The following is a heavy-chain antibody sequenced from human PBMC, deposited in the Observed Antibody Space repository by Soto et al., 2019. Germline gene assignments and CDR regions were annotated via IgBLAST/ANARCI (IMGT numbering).Heavy chain of an antibody. CDR3: ARGKRGAHDY. CDR1: GGSISSGGYY. V-gene: IGHV4-31*03. D-gene: IGHD3-10*01. Sequence: QVQLQESGPGLVKPSQPLSLTCTVSGGSISSGGYYWSWIRQHPGKGLEWIVYIYYSGSPYYNPSLKSRVTISVYTSKNQFSLKLSSVTAADTAVYYCARGKRGAHDYWGQGTLVTVSS. CDR2: IYYSGSP. J-gene: IGHJ4*02.